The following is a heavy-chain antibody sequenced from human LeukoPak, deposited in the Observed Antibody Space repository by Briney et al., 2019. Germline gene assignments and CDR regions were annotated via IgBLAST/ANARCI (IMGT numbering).Heavy chain of an antibody. D-gene: IGHD3-9*01. CDR1: GFTFSSYT. V-gene: IGHV3-21*01. CDR3: ARPVDNYYYYYYMDV. J-gene: IGHJ6*03. CDR2: ISSSSSYI. Sequence: GGSLRLSCAAPGFTFSSYTMNWVRQAPGKGLEWVSSISSSSSYIYYADSVKGRFTISRDNAKNSLYLQMNSLRAGDTAVYYCARPVDNYYYYYYMDVWGKGTTVTVSS.